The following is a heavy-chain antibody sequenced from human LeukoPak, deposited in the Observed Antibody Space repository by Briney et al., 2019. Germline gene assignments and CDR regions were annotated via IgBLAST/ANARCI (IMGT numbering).Heavy chain of an antibody. CDR2: ISYDGSNK. CDR1: GGSFSGYY. D-gene: IGHD2-21*02. CDR3: ASMTLS. V-gene: IGHV3-30-3*01. J-gene: IGHJ5*02. Sequence: LSLTCAVYGGSFSGYYWSWIRQAPGKGLEWVAVISYDGSNKYYADSVKGRFTISRDNSKNTLYLQMNSLRAEDTAVYYCASMTLSWGQGTLVTVSS.